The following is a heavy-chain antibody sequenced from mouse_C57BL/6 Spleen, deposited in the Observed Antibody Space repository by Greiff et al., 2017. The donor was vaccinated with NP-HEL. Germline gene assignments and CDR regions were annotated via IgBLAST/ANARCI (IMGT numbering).Heavy chain of an antibody. CDR3: ARRDYGSSPLYAMDY. V-gene: IGHV1-55*01. D-gene: IGHD1-1*01. CDR2: IYPGSGST. CDR1: GYTFTSYW. J-gene: IGHJ4*01. Sequence: QVQLQQPGAELVKPGASVKMSCKASGYTFTSYWITWVKQRPGQGLEWIGDIYPGSGSTNYNEKFKSKATLTVDTSSSTAYMQLSSLTSEDSAVYYGARRDYGSSPLYAMDYWGQGTSVTVSS.